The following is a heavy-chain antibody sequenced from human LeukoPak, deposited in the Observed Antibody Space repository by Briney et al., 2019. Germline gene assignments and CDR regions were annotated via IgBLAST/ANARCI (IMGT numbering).Heavy chain of an antibody. D-gene: IGHD3-22*01. Sequence: SETLSLTCTVSGGSMSSYYWSWIRQPPGKGLEWIGYIYYSGSTNYNPSLKSRVTISLDTSNTHFSLKLSSVTAADTAVYYCARSHYYASSGYYYWGQGTLVTVSS. CDR3: ARSHYYASSGYYY. V-gene: IGHV4-59*08. J-gene: IGHJ4*02. CDR2: IYYSGST. CDR1: GGSMSSYY.